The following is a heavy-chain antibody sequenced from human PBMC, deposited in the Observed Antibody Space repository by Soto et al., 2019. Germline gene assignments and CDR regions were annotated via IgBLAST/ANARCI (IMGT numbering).Heavy chain of an antibody. CDR2: ISGNGDYI. J-gene: IGHJ5*02. Sequence: GGSLRLSCAVSGFIFGDYAMHWVRQAPGRGLEWVSGISGNGDYIGYADSVKGRFTISRDNAKNALFLQMNSLRSEDTAVYYCAKDPRLQPSQVWFGPWGQGTLVTSPQ. CDR1: GFIFGDYA. D-gene: IGHD2-21*02. V-gene: IGHV3-9*01. CDR3: AKDPRLQPSQVWFGP.